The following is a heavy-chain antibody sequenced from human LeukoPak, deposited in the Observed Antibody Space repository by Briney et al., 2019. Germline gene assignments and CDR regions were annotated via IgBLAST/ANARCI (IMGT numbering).Heavy chain of an antibody. D-gene: IGHD2-2*01. V-gene: IGHV3-13*04. Sequence: PGESLRLSCAASGFTSSAYDMHWVRQITGGGLEWVSTSGTVGGTFYSDSVKGRFTISRENAKNSVHLQMNSLRVEDSAIYFCVRAAMPYIINGRRFDYWGQGTLVTVSS. CDR1: GFTSSAYD. J-gene: IGHJ4*02. CDR3: VRAAMPYIINGRRFDY. CDR2: SGTVGGT.